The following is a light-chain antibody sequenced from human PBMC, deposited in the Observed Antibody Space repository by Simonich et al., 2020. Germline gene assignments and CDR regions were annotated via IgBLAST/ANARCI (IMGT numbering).Light chain of an antibody. Sequence: DIVRTQSPDALAVSLGERSTINCKSSQSVLYNSNNKNYLAWYQQKPGKPPKLLIYWAATRESGVPDRFSGSGSGTDFTLTISSLQAEDVAVYYCQQYYSTPYTFGQGTKLEIK. J-gene: IGKJ2*01. CDR2: WAA. CDR1: QSVLYNSNNKNY. V-gene: IGKV4-1*01. CDR3: QQYYSTPYT.